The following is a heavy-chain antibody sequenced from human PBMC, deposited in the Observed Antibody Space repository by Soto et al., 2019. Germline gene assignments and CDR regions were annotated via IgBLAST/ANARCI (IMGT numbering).Heavy chain of an antibody. J-gene: IGHJ4*02. CDR1: GGSISSGGHY. Sequence: QVQLQESGPGLVKPSQALSLICTVSGGSISSGGHYWSWIRQHPGKGLEWIGYIYYTGTTYYNPSRRSRLTISVDSSRNQFSLRLSSVTAADTAVYYIAREDETRNYFDYWGQGTLVTVSS. CDR3: AREDETRNYFDY. CDR2: IYYTGTT. V-gene: IGHV4-31*03.